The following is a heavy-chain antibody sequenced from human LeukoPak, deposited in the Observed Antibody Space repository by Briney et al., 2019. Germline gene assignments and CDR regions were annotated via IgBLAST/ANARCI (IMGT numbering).Heavy chain of an antibody. CDR1: GYTFTGYY. V-gene: IGHV1-2*02. CDR3: ARDRQDIVLMVYTDAFDI. CDR2: INPNSGGT. Sequence: ASVKVSCKASGYTFTGYYMHWVRQAPGQGLEWMGWINPNSGGTNYAQKFQGRVTMTRDTSISTAYMELSRLRSDDTAVYYCARDRQDIVLMVYTDAFDIWGQGTMVTVSS. J-gene: IGHJ3*02. D-gene: IGHD2-8*01.